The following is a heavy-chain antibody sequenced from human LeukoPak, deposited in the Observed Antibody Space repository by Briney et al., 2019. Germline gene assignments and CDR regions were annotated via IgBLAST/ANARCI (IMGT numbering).Heavy chain of an antibody. V-gene: IGHV3-49*03. Sequence: PGRSLRLSCTASGFTFPAYSMTWFRLAPGKGLEWVTFIRNKLAGGTAEYAASVRGRFTVSRDDSNSIVYLQMNNLKTEDTGVYYCTRDRIQTDYWGQGTLATVSS. CDR3: TRDRIQTDY. CDR1: GFTFPAYS. CDR2: IRNKLAGGTA. J-gene: IGHJ4*02.